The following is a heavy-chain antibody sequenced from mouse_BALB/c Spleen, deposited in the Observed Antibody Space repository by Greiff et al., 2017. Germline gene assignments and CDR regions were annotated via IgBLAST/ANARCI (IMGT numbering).Heavy chain of an antibody. CDR1: GYTFTSYY. V-gene: IGHV1S56*01. D-gene: IGHD1-2*01. J-gene: IGHJ2*01. Sequence: VQLVESGPELVKPGASVRISCKASGYTFTSYYIHWVKQRPGQGLEWIGWIYPGNVNTKYNEKFKGKATLTADKSSSTAYMQLSSLTSEDSAVYFCARPYYGSLFDYWGQGTTLTVSS. CDR2: IYPGNVNT. CDR3: ARPYYGSLFDY.